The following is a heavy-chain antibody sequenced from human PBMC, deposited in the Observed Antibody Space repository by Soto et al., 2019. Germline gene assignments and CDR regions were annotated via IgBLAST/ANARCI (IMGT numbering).Heavy chain of an antibody. D-gene: IGHD2-2*01. V-gene: IGHV3-23*01. CDR1: GFTYSSYA. CDR2: ISGSGGST. J-gene: IGHJ6*02. Sequence: GCLIPSCSASGFTYSSYAMSWVRPAPGKGLEWVSAISGSGGSTYYADSVKGRFTISRDNSKNTLYLQMNSLRAEDTAVYYCAKDLDIVVVPAAPNVWGQGATVTVSS. CDR3: AKDLDIVVVPAAPNV.